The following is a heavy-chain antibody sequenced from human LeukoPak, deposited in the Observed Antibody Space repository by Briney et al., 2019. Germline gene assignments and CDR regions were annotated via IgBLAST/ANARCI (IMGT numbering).Heavy chain of an antibody. D-gene: IGHD2-2*01. V-gene: IGHV3-64D*09. J-gene: IGHJ4*02. CDR1: GFSFSNYA. CDR3: VKDLLGYCSSTSCYATGPFDY. Sequence: GGSLRFSCSASGFSFSNYAMHWVRQAPGKGLEYVSAISTNGGHTYYADSVQGRFTISRDDSKNTLYLQMSSLRAEDTALYYCVKDLLGYCSSTSCYATGPFDYWGQGTLVTVSS. CDR2: ISTNGGHT.